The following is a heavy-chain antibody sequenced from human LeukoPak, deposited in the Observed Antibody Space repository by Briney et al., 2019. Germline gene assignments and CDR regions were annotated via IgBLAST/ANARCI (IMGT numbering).Heavy chain of an antibody. Sequence: ASVKVSCMASGYTFTSYYMHWVRQAPGQGLEWMGIINPSGGSTSYAQKFQGRVTMTRDTSTSTVYMELSSLRSEDTAVYYCARGGHSGSYYEDDAFDIWGQGTMVTVSS. V-gene: IGHV1-46*01. CDR3: ARGGHSGSYYEDDAFDI. J-gene: IGHJ3*02. D-gene: IGHD1-26*01. CDR1: GYTFTSYY. CDR2: INPSGGST.